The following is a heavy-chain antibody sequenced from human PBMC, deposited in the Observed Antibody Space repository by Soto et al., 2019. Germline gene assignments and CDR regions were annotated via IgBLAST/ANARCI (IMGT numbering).Heavy chain of an antibody. CDR3: ASRYGGNFDY. V-gene: IGHV4-59*01. D-gene: IGHD1-26*01. Sequence: QVQLQESGPGLVKPSETLSLTCTVSGGSISSYYWSWFRQPPGKGLEWIGCIYYSGSTSYNPSRKSRVTISVDTSKNQFSLKLSSVTAADTAVYYCASRYGGNFDYWGQGTLVTVSS. J-gene: IGHJ4*02. CDR2: IYYSGST. CDR1: GGSISSYY.